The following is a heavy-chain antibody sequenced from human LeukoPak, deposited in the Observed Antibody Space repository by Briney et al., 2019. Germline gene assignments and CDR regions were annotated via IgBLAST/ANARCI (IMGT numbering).Heavy chain of an antibody. J-gene: IGHJ4*02. Sequence: GGSLRLSCAASGFTFSSYSMNWVRQAPGKGLEWVSYISSSSSYIYYADSVKGRFTISRDNAKNSLYLQMNSLRAEDTAVYYCARDVDSGYDYGVDYWGQGTLVTVSS. V-gene: IGHV3-21*01. CDR2: ISSSSSYI. CDR1: GFTFSSYS. CDR3: ARDVDSGYDYGVDY. D-gene: IGHD5-12*01.